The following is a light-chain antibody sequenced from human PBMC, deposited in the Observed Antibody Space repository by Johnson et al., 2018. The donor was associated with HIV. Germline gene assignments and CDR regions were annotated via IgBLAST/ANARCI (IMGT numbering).Light chain of an antibody. CDR3: GTWDSSLSAYV. V-gene: IGLV1-51*02. CDR2: ENN. CDR1: TSNIGNNY. Sequence: QSVLTQPPSVSAAPGQKVTISCSGSTSNIGNNYVSWYQQLPGTAPKLIIYENNKRPSGIPDRFSGSKSGTSATLGITGLQTGDEADYYCGTWDSSLSAYVFGTGTEVTVL. J-gene: IGLJ1*01.